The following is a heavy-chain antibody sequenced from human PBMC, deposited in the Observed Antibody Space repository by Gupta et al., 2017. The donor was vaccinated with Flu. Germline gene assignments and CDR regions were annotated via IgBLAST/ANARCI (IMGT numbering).Heavy chain of an antibody. CDR3: AKDWNYGY. Sequence: AMSWVRQAPGKGREWVSAISGSGGSTYYADSVKGRFTISRDNSKNTLYLQMNSLRAEDTAVYYCAKDWNYGYWGQGTLVTVSS. J-gene: IGHJ4*02. V-gene: IGHV3-23*01. CDR1: A. D-gene: IGHD1-7*01. CDR2: ISGSGGST.